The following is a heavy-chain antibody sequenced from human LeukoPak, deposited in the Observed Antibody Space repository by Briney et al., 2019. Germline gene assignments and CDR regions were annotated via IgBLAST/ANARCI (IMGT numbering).Heavy chain of an antibody. D-gene: IGHD1-20*01. CDR1: GGPIRRYF. Sequence: SETLSHICSVSGGPIRRYFWSGIRQPPGKGLEWIGYIYYSGSTNYNPSLRSRVTISVDTSKNQFSLKLSSVTAADTAVYYCPRRIAGGPPHFDYWGQRTLVTVSS. CDR3: PRRIAGGPPHFDY. CDR2: IYYSGST. J-gene: IGHJ4*02. V-gene: IGHV4-59*08.